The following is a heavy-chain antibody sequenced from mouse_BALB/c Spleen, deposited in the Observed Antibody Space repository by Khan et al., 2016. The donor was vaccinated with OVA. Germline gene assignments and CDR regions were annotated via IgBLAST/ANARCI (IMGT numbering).Heavy chain of an antibody. CDR3: ASHLTGSFAY. CDR2: ICSGGDYS. J-gene: IGHJ3*01. D-gene: IGHD4-1*01. V-gene: IGHV5-6*01. Sequence: EVELVESGGDLVKPGGFLKLSCAAFGFSFSSHSMSLVRQTPDKRLEWVATICSGGDYSYYPDIVKGRFTISRDNAKNTLYLQMSSLKSKDTDMYYCASHLTGSFAYWGQGTLVTVSA. CDR1: GFSFSSHS.